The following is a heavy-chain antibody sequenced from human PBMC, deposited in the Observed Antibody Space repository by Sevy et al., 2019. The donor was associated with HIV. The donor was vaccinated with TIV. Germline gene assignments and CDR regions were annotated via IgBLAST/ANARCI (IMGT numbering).Heavy chain of an antibody. CDR2: ISPNSIAI. J-gene: IGHJ5*02. D-gene: IGHD3-10*01. V-gene: IGHV3-48*02. CDR3: ARVNDFSEST. Sequence: GGSLRLSCAASGFTFGTYNMNWVRQAPGKGLEWVSSISPNSIAIYYADSVKGRFTISIDNPKNSLYLQKNSLRDDDTDVYYCARVNDFSESTWGQGTLVTVSS. CDR1: GFTFGTYN.